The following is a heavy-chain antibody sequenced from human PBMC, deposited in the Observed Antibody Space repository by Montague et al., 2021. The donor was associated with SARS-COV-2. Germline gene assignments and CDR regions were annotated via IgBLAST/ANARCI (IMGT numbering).Heavy chain of an antibody. CDR2: IYSGGIT. J-gene: IGHJ5*02. CDR1: GFTINPNF. D-gene: IGHD2/OR15-2a*01. CDR3: ARSITLPAVLAS. Sequence: SLRLSCPASGFTINPNFMTWVRQAPGKGLEWISIIYSGGITYYADSVKGRFTISRDDSKNTVYLQMNSLRAEDTATYFCARSITLPAVLASWGQGTLVTVSS. V-gene: IGHV3-53*01.